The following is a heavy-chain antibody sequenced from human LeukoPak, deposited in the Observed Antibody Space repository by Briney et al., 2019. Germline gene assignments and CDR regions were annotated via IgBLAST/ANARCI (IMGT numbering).Heavy chain of an antibody. Sequence: GGSLRLSCAASGFTVSSNYMSWVRQAPGKGLEWVSVIYSGGTTYYTDSVKGRFTISRDNSKNTLYLQMNSLRAEDTAVYYCARRTGPGVATAGYAFDIWGQGTRVTISS. CDR3: ARRTGPGVATAGYAFDI. J-gene: IGHJ3*02. V-gene: IGHV3-66*01. CDR1: GFTVSSNY. CDR2: IYSGGTT. D-gene: IGHD6-13*01.